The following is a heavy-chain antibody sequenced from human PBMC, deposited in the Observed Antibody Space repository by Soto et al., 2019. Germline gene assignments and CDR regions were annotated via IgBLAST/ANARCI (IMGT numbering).Heavy chain of an antibody. J-gene: IGHJ4*02. CDR2: ISYDGSNK. Sequence: QVQLVESGGGVVQPGRSLRLSCAASGFTFSSYAMHWVRQAPGKGLEWVAVISYDGSNKYYADSVKGRFTISRDNSKNTLYLQMNSLRAEDTAVYYCARAHQGFGEYPIGYWGQGTLVTVSS. V-gene: IGHV3-30-3*01. D-gene: IGHD3-10*01. CDR1: GFTFSSYA. CDR3: ARAHQGFGEYPIGY.